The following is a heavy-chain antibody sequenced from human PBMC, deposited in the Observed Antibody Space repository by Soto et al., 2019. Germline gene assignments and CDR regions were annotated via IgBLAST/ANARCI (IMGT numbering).Heavy chain of an antibody. J-gene: IGHJ5*02. CDR2: INHSGST. D-gene: IGHD2-15*01. CDR1: GGSFSGYC. CDR3: ARGVGRCCSGGSCLGGRSGFDP. V-gene: IGHV4-34*01. Sequence: SESLSLTCAVYGGSFSGYCWSWIRQPPGKGLEWIGEINHSGSTNYNPSLKSRVTISVDTSKNQFSLKLSAVTAADTAVYYCARGVGRCCSGGSCLGGRSGFDPWGQGTLVTVSS.